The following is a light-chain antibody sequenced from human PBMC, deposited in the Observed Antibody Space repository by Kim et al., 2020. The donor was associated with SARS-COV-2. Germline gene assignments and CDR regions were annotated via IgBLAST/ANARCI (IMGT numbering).Light chain of an antibody. CDR3: NSRDSSGNHVV. Sequence: ALGQTVRFTCQGDSLRTYYASWYQQKPGQAPVFVIYGKNNRPSGIPDRFSGSSSGNTASLTITGAQAEDEADYYCNSRDSSGNHVVFGGGTQLTVL. CDR2: GKN. V-gene: IGLV3-19*01. J-gene: IGLJ2*01. CDR1: SLRTYY.